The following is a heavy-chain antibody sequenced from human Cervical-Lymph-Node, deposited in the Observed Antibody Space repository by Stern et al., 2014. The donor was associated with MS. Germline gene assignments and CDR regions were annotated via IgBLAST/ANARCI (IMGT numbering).Heavy chain of an antibody. CDR1: GFTFSDHY. D-gene: IGHD1-26*01. CDR3: ARVWDGYYDY. Sequence: EDQLVESGGGLVQPGGSLRLSCAGSGFTFSDHYMDWVRQAPGKGLEWVGRSRNKVNSYTTEYAASVKGRFVISRDDSQNSLHLHMNSLTTEDTAVYYCARVWDGYYDYWGQGTLVIVTS. CDR2: SRNKVNSYTT. V-gene: IGHV3-72*01. J-gene: IGHJ4*02.